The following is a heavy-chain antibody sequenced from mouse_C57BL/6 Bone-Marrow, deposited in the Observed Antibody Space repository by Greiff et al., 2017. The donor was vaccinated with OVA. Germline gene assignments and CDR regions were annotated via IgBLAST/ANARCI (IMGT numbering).Heavy chain of an antibody. D-gene: IGHD2-4*01. CDR3: AAYEYDFDY. J-gene: IGHJ2*01. Sequence: VQLQQSGAELLKPGASVKLSCKATGYTFTGYWIQWVKQRPGHGLEWIGEILPGSGSINYNEKFKGKVTFTAATSSNTAYMKLSSLTTEDSAIYDCAAYEYDFDYWGQGTTLTVSS. CDR1: GYTFTGYW. CDR2: ILPGSGSI. V-gene: IGHV1-9*01.